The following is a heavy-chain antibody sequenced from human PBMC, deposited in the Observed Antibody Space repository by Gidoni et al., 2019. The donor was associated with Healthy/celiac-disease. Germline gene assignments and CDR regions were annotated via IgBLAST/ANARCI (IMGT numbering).Heavy chain of an antibody. V-gene: IGHV3-15*01. CDR1: GFTFSNAW. D-gene: IGHD7-27*01. CDR2: IKRKTDGGKT. CDR3: TSTNWGWYYYYGMDV. Sequence: EVQLVESGGGLVKPGGSIRLSCAASGFTFSNAWMSWVRQAPGKGLEWVGRIKRKTDGGKTDDAAPVKGRVTISRDDSKNTLYLQMNSLKTEDTAVYYCTSTNWGWYYYYGMDVWGQGTTVTVSS. J-gene: IGHJ6*02.